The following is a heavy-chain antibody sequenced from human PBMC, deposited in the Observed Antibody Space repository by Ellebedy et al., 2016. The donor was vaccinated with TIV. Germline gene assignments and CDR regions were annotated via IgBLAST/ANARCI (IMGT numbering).Heavy chain of an antibody. V-gene: IGHV3-7*01. Sequence: GGSLRLSXAGSGFTFANYWMNWVRQAPGKGLEWVANINQDGSKIYYVDSVKGRFTISRDNAKNSVSLQMNSLRAEDTAVYYCARALGGGHCYWGQGTLVTVSS. CDR2: INQDGSKI. D-gene: IGHD2-21*02. CDR3: ARALGGGHCY. J-gene: IGHJ4*02. CDR1: GFTFANYW.